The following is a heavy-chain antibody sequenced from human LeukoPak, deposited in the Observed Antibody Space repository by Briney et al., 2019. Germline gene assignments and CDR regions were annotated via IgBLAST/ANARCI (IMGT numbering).Heavy chain of an antibody. V-gene: IGHV1-2*02. CDR3: ASHGGSGSYLQFRY. J-gene: IGHJ4*02. Sequence: ASVKVSCKASGYAFTGYYMHWVRQAPGQGLEWMGWINPNSGGTNYAQKFQGRVTMTRDTSISTAYMELSRLRSDDTAVYYCASHGGSGSYLQFRYWGQGTLVTVSS. CDR1: GYAFTGYY. D-gene: IGHD3-10*01. CDR2: INPNSGGT.